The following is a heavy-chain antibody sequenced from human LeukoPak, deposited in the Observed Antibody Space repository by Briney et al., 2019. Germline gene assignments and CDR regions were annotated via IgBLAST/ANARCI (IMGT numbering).Heavy chain of an antibody. CDR3: ARLGYYYYDSSGFSSGDY. D-gene: IGHD3-22*01. CDR2: IYYTGST. V-gene: IGHV4-59*11. J-gene: IGHJ4*02. Sequence: SETLPLTCTVSGGSFSTHYWSWIRQPPGRGLEWIGYIYYTGSTNHNPPLKSRVTISVDTSKNQFSLKLSSVTAADTAVYYCARLGYYYYDSSGFSSGDYWGQGTLVTVSS. CDR1: GGSFSTHY.